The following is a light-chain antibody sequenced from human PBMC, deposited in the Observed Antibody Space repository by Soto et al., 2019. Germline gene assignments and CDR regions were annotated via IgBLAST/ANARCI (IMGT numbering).Light chain of an antibody. J-gene: IGLJ1*01. CDR2: EGS. CDR1: SSDVGIYNY. CDR3: CSYAGSSTLYV. V-gene: IGLV2-23*01. Sequence: QSALTQPASVSGSPGQSISISCTGSSSDVGIYNYVSWYQQHPGKAPKLMIYEGSKRPSGVSNRFSGSKSGNTASLTISGLQAEDEADYYCCSYAGSSTLYVFGTGTKVTVL.